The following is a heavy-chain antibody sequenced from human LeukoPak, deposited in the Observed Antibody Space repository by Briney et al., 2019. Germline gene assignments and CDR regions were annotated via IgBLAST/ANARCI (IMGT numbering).Heavy chain of an antibody. J-gene: IGHJ4*02. CDR3: AKGSGSYRPYYFDY. Sequence: PGGSLRLSCAGSGFTFSGYVMSSVRQAPGKGLEWVSAMSGGGDSTYDADSVKGRFTISRDNSKNTLYLQMNSLRAEDTAVYYCAKGSGSYRPYYFDYWGQGTLVIVSS. CDR1: GFTFSGYV. CDR2: MSGGGDST. V-gene: IGHV3-23*01. D-gene: IGHD3-10*01.